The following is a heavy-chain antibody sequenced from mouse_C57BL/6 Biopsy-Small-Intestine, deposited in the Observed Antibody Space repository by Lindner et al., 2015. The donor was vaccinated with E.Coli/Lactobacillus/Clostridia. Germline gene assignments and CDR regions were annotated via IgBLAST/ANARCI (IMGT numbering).Heavy chain of an antibody. CDR1: GYAFSSSW. J-gene: IGHJ1*03. CDR2: IYPRDGST. Sequence: VQLQESGAELARPGASVKLSCKASGYAFSSSWMNWVKQRPGQGLEWIGWIYPRDGSTKYNEKFKGKATLTADKSSSTAYMELRSLTSEDTAVYYCARRGYGSSYHWYFDVWGTGTTVTVSS. V-gene: IGHV1-85*01. D-gene: IGHD1-1*01. CDR3: ARRGYGSSYHWYFDV.